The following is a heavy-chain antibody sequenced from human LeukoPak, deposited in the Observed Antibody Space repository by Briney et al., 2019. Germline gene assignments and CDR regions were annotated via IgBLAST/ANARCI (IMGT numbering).Heavy chain of an antibody. CDR3: ARAWATDYFDY. CDR2: MYYSGTI. CDR1: GGSISSYY. Sequence: SETLTLTCTVSGGSISSYYWSWIRQPPGKGLEWIGYMYYSGTIKYNPSLKSRVTISVDTSKNQFSLKLSSVTAADTAMYYCARAWATDYFDYWGQGTLVTVSS. J-gene: IGHJ4*02. V-gene: IGHV4-59*01.